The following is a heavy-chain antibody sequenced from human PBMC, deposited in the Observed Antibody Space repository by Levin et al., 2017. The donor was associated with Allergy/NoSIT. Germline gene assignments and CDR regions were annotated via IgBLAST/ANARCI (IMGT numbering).Heavy chain of an antibody. D-gene: IGHD4-17*01. CDR3: ARSTVTPFFFDY. V-gene: IGHV3-66*01. Sequence: GGSLRLSCAASGFTVSSNYMSWVRQAPGKGLEWVSVIYSGGSTYYADSVKGRFTISRDNSKNTLYLQMNSLRAEDTAVYYCARSTVTPFFFDYWGQGTLVTVSS. CDR1: GFTVSSNY. CDR2: IYSGGST. J-gene: IGHJ4*02.